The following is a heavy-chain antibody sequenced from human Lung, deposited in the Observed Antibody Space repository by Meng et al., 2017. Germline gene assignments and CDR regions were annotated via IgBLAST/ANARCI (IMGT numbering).Heavy chain of an antibody. J-gene: IGHJ4*02. CDR3: ARVKYSSSWYLDF. Sequence: QLQRQGPGPGLVKLSETLSLTCTVSSGSISSSSYYCGWIRQPPGKGLEWIGSISDGGNTYYNPSLQSRVSISVDTSKNQFSLKLRSVTAADTAVYYCARVKYSSSWYLDFWGQGALVTVSS. CDR1: SGSISSSSYY. CDR2: ISDGGNT. V-gene: IGHV4-39*07. D-gene: IGHD6-13*01.